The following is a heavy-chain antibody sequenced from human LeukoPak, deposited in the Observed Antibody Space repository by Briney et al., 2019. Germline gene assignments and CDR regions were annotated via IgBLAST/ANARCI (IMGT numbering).Heavy chain of an antibody. CDR3: ARAPQYYDILTGYHDAFDI. CDR1: GGTFSSYA. V-gene: IGHV1-69*13. Sequence: GASVKVSCKASGGTFSSYAISWVRQAPGQGLEWMGGIIPIFGTANYAQKFQGRVTITADESTSTAYMELSSLRSEDTAVYYCARAPQYYDILTGYHDAFDIWGQGTMVTVSS. J-gene: IGHJ3*02. CDR2: IIPIFGTA. D-gene: IGHD3-9*01.